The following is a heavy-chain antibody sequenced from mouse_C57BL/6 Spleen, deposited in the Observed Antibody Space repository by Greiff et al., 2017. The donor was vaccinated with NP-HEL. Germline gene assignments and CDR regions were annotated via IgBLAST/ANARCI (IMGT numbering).Heavy chain of an antibody. CDR3: ARFGGYYAMDY. V-gene: IGHV1-26*01. CDR2: INPNNGGT. J-gene: IGHJ4*01. D-gene: IGHD1-1*02. CDR1: GYTFTDYY. Sequence: VHVKQSGPELVKPGASVKISCKASGYTFTDYYMNWVKQSHGKSLEWIGDINPNNGGTSYNQKFKGKATLTVDKSSSTAYMELRSLTSEDSAVYYCARFGGYYAMDYWGQGTSVTVSS.